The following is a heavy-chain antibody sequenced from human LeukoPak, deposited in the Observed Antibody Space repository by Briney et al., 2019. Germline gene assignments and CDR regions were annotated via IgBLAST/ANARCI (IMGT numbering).Heavy chain of an antibody. CDR1: GYSISTGYY. D-gene: IGHD3-22*01. V-gene: IGHV4-38-2*02. Sequence: SETLSLTCTVSGYSISTGYYWAWIRQPPGKGLEWIGAIYHRGTTYYNPSLKSRVTMSVDTSKNQFSLNLTSVTAADTAVYYCARDGAGSGYLFDYWGQGTLVTVSS. CDR3: ARDGAGSGYLFDY. CDR2: IYHRGTT. J-gene: IGHJ4*02.